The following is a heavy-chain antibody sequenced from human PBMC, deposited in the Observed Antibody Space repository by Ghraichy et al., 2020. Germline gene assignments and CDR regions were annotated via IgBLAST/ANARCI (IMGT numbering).Heavy chain of an antibody. D-gene: IGHD2-2*02. Sequence: GGSLRLSCAASGFTFSSYSMNWVRQAPGKGLEWVSYISSSSSTIYYADSVKGRFTISRDNAKNSLYLQMNSLRDEDTAVYYCARENVVVVPAAIPEIDNWFDPWGQGTLVTVSS. CDR2: ISSSSSTI. J-gene: IGHJ5*02. CDR1: GFTFSSYS. CDR3: ARENVVVVPAAIPEIDNWFDP. V-gene: IGHV3-48*02.